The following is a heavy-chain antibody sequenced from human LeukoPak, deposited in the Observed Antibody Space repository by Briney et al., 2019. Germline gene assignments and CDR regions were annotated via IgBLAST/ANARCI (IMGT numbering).Heavy chain of an antibody. V-gene: IGHV1-69-2*01. CDR1: GYTFTHYS. D-gene: IGHD3-10*01. J-gene: IGHJ4*02. Sequence: ASVKVSSNVSGYTFTHYSIHSLQQAPGKGLEWLGLVNPEVDETIYSEKFQGRITMTADTSTDTAFMELSSLRSEDSAIYYCAAAPPGFGDLNGGDYCGQGTLVTVSS. CDR3: AAAPPGFGDLNGGDY. CDR2: VNPEVDET.